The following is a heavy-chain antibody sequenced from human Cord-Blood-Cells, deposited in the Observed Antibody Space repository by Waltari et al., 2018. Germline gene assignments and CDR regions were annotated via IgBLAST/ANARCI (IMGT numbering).Heavy chain of an antibody. D-gene: IGHD6-13*01. CDR2: MYHSGST. CDR3: ARFSKKLVLAFDI. J-gene: IGHJ3*02. V-gene: IGHV4-4*02. CDR1: GGSISSSNW. Sequence: QVQLQESGPGLVKPAGTLSLTCAVSGGSISSSNWWSWVRQPPGKGLEWIGEMYHSGSTDNNPPLKSRVTISVDKSKNQCSLELGSVTAAHTDVYYCARFSKKLVLAFDIWGQGTMVTVSS.